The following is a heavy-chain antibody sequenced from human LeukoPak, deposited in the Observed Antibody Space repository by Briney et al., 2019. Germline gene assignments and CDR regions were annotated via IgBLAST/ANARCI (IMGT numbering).Heavy chain of an antibody. V-gene: IGHV4-59*01. CDR2: IYYSGSS. J-gene: IGHJ6*03. Sequence: PSETLSLTCTVSGGSISSYYWSWIRQPPGKELEWIGYIYYSGSSNYNPSLKSRVTISVDTSKNQFSLKLSSVTAADTAVYYCARVPRSYYYYYYMDVWGKGTTVTVSS. CDR1: GGSISSYY. CDR3: ARVPRSYYYYYYMDV.